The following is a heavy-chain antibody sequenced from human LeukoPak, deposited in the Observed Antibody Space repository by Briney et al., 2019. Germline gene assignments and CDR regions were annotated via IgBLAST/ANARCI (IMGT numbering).Heavy chain of an antibody. J-gene: IGHJ1*01. CDR1: GFTFSSYA. D-gene: IGHD2-15*01. V-gene: IGHV3-23*01. CDR2: ISGSGGST. Sequence: GGSLRLSCAASGFTFSSYAMSWVRQAPGKGLEWVSAISGSGGSTYYADSVKGRFTISRDNSKNTLYLQMNSLRAEDTAVYYCARGGGHQPFFQHWGQGTLVTVSS. CDR3: ARGGGHQPFFQH.